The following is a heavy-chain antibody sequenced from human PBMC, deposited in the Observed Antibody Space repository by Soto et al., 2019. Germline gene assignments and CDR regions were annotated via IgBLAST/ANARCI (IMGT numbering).Heavy chain of an antibody. CDR1: GFNFDDYA. D-gene: IGHD5-12*01. Sequence: EVQLVESGGGLVQPGRSLRLSCAASGFNFDDYAMHWVRQTPGKDLEWVSGINWNSNNIDYADYVKGRFTISRDNAKNSLYLQMNSLRPEDTALYYCAKGWSGYDLSGAFDGWGQGTMVTVSS. CDR3: AKGWSGYDLSGAFDG. V-gene: IGHV3-9*01. J-gene: IGHJ3*01. CDR2: INWNSNNI.